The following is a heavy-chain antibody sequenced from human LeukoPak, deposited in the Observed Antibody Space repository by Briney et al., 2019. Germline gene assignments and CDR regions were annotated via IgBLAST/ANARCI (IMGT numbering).Heavy chain of an antibody. V-gene: IGHV3-33*01. CDR1: GYILSELS. CDR2: IWYDGSNK. Sequence: SGYILSELSMHWVRQAPGKGLEWVAVIWYDGSNKYYADSVKGRLTISRDNSKNTLYLQMNSLRAEDTAVYYCARGDYYDISGYLYYFYYWGQGTLVTVSS. D-gene: IGHD3-22*01. J-gene: IGHJ4*02. CDR3: ARGDYYDISGYLYYFYY.